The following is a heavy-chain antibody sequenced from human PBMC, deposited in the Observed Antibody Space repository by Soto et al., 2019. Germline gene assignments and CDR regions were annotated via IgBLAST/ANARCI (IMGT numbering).Heavy chain of an antibody. CDR2: ISYDGSNK. CDR1: GFTFSSYG. J-gene: IGHJ3*02. D-gene: IGHD2-2*01. CDR3: VRYCSSTSCYGAFDI. V-gene: IGHV3-30*03. Sequence: QVQLVESGGGVVQPGRSLRLSCAASGFTFSSYGMHWVRQAPGKGLEWVAVISYDGSNKYYADSVKGRFTISRDNSKNTLYLQMNSLRAEDTAVYYCVRYCSSTSCYGAFDIWGQGTMVTVSS.